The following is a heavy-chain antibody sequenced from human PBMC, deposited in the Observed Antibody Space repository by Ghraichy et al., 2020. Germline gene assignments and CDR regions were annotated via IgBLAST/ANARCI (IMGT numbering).Heavy chain of an antibody. CDR3: ARGGYYDSSGYSLDY. CDR2: IYHSGST. CDR1: GGSISSGGYS. J-gene: IGHJ4*02. V-gene: IGHV4-30-2*01. D-gene: IGHD3-22*01. Sequence: SETLSLTCAVSGGSISSGGYSWSWIRQPPGKGLEWIGYIYHSGSTYYNPSLKSRVTISVDRSKNQFSLKLSSVTAADTAVYYCARGGYYDSSGYSLDYWGQGTLVTVSS.